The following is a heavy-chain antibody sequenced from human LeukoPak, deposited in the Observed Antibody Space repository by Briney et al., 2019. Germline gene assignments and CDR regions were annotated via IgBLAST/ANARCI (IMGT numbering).Heavy chain of an antibody. J-gene: IGHJ5*02. D-gene: IGHD3-22*01. CDR2: ISGTGGRT. Sequence: GGSLRLPCAASGFTFSNYAMSWVRQAPGKGLEWVSAISGTGGRTYYADPVKGRFTISRDNSKNTLYLQMNSLRAEDTAVYYCAKGPYYYDSSGYSRRWFDPWGQGILVTVSS. CDR1: GFTFSNYA. CDR3: AKGPYYYDSSGYSRRWFDP. V-gene: IGHV3-23*01.